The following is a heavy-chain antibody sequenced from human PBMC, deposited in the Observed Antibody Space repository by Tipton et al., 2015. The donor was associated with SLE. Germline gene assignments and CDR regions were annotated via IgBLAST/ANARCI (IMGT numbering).Heavy chain of an antibody. CDR2: IWFDGSDQ. Sequence: SLRLSCAASGFTFTSYAMHWVRQAPGKGLEWVAVIWFDGSDQFYGDSVKGRFTISRDNSKNTLYLQMNSLRAEDTAVYYCARDLVPNGHIDYWGQGTLVTVSS. CDR1: GFTFTSYA. CDR3: ARDLVPNGHIDY. V-gene: IGHV3-33*01. J-gene: IGHJ4*02. D-gene: IGHD2-8*01.